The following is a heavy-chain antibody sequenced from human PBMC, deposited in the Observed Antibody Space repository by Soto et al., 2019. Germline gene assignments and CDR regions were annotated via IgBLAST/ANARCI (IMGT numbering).Heavy chain of an antibody. Sequence: GESLKISCKGSGYSFTSYWISWVRQMPEKGLEWMGRIDPSDSYTNYSPSFQGHVTISADKSISTAYLQWSSLKASDTAMYYCATSIAVAGTTFYYYYGMDVWGQGTTVTVSS. CDR1: GYSFTSYW. J-gene: IGHJ6*02. CDR2: IDPSDSYT. V-gene: IGHV5-10-1*01. D-gene: IGHD6-19*01. CDR3: ATSIAVAGTTFYYYYGMDV.